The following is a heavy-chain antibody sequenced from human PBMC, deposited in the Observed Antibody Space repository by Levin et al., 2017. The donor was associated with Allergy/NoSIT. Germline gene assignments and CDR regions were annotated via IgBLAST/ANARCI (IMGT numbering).Heavy chain of an antibody. V-gene: IGHV3-33*01. Sequence: LSLTCAASGFTFSSYGMHWVRQAPGKGLEWVAVIWYDGSNKYYADSVKGRFTISRDNSKNTLYLQMNSLRAEDTAVYYCARASQSSWAYFNYWGQGTLVTVSS. CDR2: IWYDGSNK. CDR1: GFTFSSYG. D-gene: IGHD6-13*01. J-gene: IGHJ4*02. CDR3: ARASQSSWAYFNY.